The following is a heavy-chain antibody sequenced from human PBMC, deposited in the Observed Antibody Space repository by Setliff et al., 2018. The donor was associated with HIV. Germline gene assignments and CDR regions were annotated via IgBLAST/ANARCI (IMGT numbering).Heavy chain of an antibody. CDR2: INTSGGSA. Sequence: ASVKVSCKASGYTFTSYPMHWVRQAPGQGLEWMGVINTSGGSAGYAEKFRGRVTMTRDTSTSTVYMDLRNLRSEDTAVYYCARNQGDSSGWHAGDCWGHGTLVTVSS. J-gene: IGHJ4*01. CDR1: GYTFTSYP. V-gene: IGHV1-46*01. CDR3: ARNQGDSSGWHAGDC. D-gene: IGHD6-19*01.